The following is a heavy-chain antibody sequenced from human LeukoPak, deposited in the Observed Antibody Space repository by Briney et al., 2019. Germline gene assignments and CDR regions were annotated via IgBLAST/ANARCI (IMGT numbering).Heavy chain of an antibody. CDR1: GGSFSGYY. J-gene: IGHJ4*02. Sequence: SETLSLTCAVYGGSFSGYYWSWTRQPPGKGLEWIGEINHSGSTNYNPSLKSRVTISVDTSKNQFSLKLSSVTAADTAVYYCARSDTVTMAYWGPGALVTVSS. V-gene: IGHV4-34*01. CDR3: ARSDTVTMAY. CDR2: INHSGST. D-gene: IGHD5-18*01.